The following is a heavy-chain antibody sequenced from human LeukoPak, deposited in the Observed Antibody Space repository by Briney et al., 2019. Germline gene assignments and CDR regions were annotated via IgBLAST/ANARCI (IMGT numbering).Heavy chain of an antibody. J-gene: IGHJ4*02. CDR2: IYYSGST. CDR3: AREGYSSGWFPAGAIDY. Sequence: SETLSLTCTVSGGSISSSSYYWGWIRQPPGKGLEWIGSIYYSGSTYYNPSLKSRVTISVDTSKNQFSLKLSSVTAADTAVYYCAREGYSSGWFPAGAIDYWGQGTLVTVSS. D-gene: IGHD6-19*01. V-gene: IGHV4-39*07. CDR1: GGSISSSSYY.